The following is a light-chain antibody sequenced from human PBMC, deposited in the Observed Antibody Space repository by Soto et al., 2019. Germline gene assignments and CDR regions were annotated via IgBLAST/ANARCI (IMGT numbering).Light chain of an antibody. CDR2: GAS. J-gene: IGKJ1*01. V-gene: IGKV3-20*01. CDR1: QSVSSY. CDR3: QQYGSSPTWT. Sequence: VLTQCPSPLCWAPGQSAALACRASQSVSSYLAWYQQKPGQAPRLLVYGASSRATGIPDRFSGSGSGTDFTLTISRLEPEDFAVSYCQQYGSSPTWTFGQGTKVDIK.